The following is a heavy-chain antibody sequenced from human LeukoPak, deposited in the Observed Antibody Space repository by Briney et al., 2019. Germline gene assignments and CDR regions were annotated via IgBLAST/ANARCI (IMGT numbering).Heavy chain of an antibody. J-gene: IGHJ5*02. D-gene: IGHD6-13*01. CDR3: ASSAAGTLNWFDP. V-gene: IGHV4-4*02. CDR2: IYHSGST. Sequence: SETLSLTCAVSGGSISSSNWWSWVRQPPGKGLEWIGEIYHSGSTNYNPSLKSRVTISVDKSKNQFSLKLSSVTAADAAVYYCASSAAGTLNWFDPWGQGTLVTVSS. CDR1: GGSISSSNW.